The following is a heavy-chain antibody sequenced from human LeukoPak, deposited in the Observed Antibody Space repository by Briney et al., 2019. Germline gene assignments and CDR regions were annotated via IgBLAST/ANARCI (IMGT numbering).Heavy chain of an antibody. J-gene: IGHJ6*03. D-gene: IGHD3-16*01. CDR1: GFTFSDYW. Sequence: PGGSLRLSCAASGFTFSDYWMSWVRLAPGKGLEWVANIKQDGSEIYYVDSVKGRFTISRDNAKNSLYLQMNSLRAEDTAVYYCARVGLGGHYYYMDVWGKGTTVTVSS. CDR2: IKQDGSEI. V-gene: IGHV3-7*01. CDR3: ARVGLGGHYYYMDV.